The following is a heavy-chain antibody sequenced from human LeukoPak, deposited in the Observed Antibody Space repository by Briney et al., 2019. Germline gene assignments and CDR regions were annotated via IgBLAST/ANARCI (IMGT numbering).Heavy chain of an antibody. CDR2: INPTNGFA. D-gene: IGHD3-22*01. Sequence: AASVKVSCTASGYTLTDHYMHWLRQTRGHGLEWMGWINPTNGFAVYGQAFQGRVTMTRDTSISTVYMELTNLRSDDTAVYYCAKEGYSNGPDPWGPGSLVTVSS. V-gene: IGHV1-2*02. J-gene: IGHJ5*02. CDR3: AKEGYSNGPDP. CDR1: GYTLTDHY.